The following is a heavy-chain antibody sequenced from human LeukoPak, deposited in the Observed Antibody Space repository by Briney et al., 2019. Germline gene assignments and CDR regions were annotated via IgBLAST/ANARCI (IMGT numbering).Heavy chain of an antibody. J-gene: IGHJ4*02. V-gene: IGHV4-4*02. CDR3: ARGGTVVTHDY. D-gene: IGHD4-23*01. CDR1: GGSIGSNIW. CDR2: IYHSGNT. Sequence: PSETLSLTCAVFGGSIGSNIWWSWVRQPPGKGLEWIGEIYHSGNTNYNPSLKSRVTISVDKSKNQFSLTLSSVTAADTAVYYCARGGTVVTHDYWGQGTLVTVSS.